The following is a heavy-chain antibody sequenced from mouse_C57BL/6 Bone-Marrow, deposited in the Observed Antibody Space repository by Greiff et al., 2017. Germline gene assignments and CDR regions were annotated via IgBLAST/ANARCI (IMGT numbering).Heavy chain of an antibody. CDR2: IYPGSGST. D-gene: IGHD1-1*01. Sequence: QVQLQQPGAELVKPGASVKMSCKASGYTFTSYWITWVKQRPGQGLEWIGDIYPGSGSTNYNEKFKSKATLTVDTSSSTAYMQLSSLTSEDSAVYYCARKVYYGSSYENAMDYWGQGTSVTVSS. CDR3: ARKVYYGSSYENAMDY. V-gene: IGHV1-55*01. CDR1: GYTFTSYW. J-gene: IGHJ4*01.